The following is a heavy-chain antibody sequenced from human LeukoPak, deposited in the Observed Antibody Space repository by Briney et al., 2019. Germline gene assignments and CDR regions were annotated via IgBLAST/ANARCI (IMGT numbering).Heavy chain of an antibody. CDR2: IDPSDSYT. CDR3: ATLPVPRDIVVIPAAIRDY. J-gene: IGHJ4*02. CDR1: GYSFTSYW. V-gene: IGHV5-10-1*01. D-gene: IGHD2-2*01. Sequence: GESLKISCKGSGYSFTSYWISWVRQMPGKGLDWMGRIDPSDSYTNYSPSFQGHVTISADKSISTAYLQWSSLKASDTAMYYCATLPVPRDIVVIPAAIRDYWGQGTLVTVSS.